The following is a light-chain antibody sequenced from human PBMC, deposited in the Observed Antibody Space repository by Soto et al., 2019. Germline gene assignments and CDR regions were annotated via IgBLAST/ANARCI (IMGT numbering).Light chain of an antibody. V-gene: IGLV2-14*01. CDR1: SSDVGGYNY. CDR2: DVS. CDR3: CSYKTSNTRKIV. Sequence: QSVLTQPSSVSGSPGQSITISCTGTSSDVGGYNYVSWYQQHPGKAPKFMIYDVSNRPSGVSNRFSGSKSGNTASLTISGLKAEDEAVYSWCSYKTSNTRKIVFGIGRKVTV. J-gene: IGLJ1*01.